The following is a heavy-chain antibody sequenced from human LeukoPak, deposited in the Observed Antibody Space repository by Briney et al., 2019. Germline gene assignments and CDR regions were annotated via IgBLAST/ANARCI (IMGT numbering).Heavy chain of an antibody. V-gene: IGHV4-61*02. Sequence: SQTLSLTCTVSGGSISSGSYYWSWIRQPPGKGLEWIGRIYTSGSTYYNPSLKSLATISVNTSKNQFFLKLSSVAAADPAVYYCARDLAMYSSGWFDYWGQGTLVTVSS. J-gene: IGHJ4*02. CDR1: GGSISSGSYY. CDR3: ARDLAMYSSGWFDY. D-gene: IGHD6-19*01. CDR2: IYTSGST.